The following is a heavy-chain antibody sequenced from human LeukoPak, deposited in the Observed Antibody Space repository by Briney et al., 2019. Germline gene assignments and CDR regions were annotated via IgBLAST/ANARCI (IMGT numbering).Heavy chain of an antibody. V-gene: IGHV1-69*13. CDR1: GGTFSSYA. CDR3: ARDLDYYDSSGYSL. J-gene: IGHJ4*02. Sequence: SVKVSCKASGGTFSSYAISWVRQAPGQGLEWMGGIIPIFGTANYAQKFQGRVTITADESTSTAYMELSSLRSEDTAVYYCARDLDYYDSSGYSLWGQGTLVTVSS. D-gene: IGHD3-22*01. CDR2: IIPIFGTA.